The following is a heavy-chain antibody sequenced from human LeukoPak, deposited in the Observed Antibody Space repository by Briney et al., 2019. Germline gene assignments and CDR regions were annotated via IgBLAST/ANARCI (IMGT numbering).Heavy chain of an antibody. CDR2: ISYDGSNK. CDR3: ARVLVVVAESKEYYFDY. Sequence: GGPLRLSCAASGFTYSSYAMHWVRQAPGKGLEWVAVISYDGSNKYYADSVKGRFTISRDNSKNTLYLQLNSLRAEDTAVYYCARVLVVVAESKEYYFDYWGQGTLVTVSS. D-gene: IGHD2-15*01. CDR1: GFTYSSYA. V-gene: IGHV3-30*04. J-gene: IGHJ4*02.